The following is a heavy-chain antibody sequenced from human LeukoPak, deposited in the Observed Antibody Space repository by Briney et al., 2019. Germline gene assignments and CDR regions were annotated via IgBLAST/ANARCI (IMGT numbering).Heavy chain of an antibody. CDR2: IKQDGSEK. CDR1: GFTFSSHW. V-gene: IGHV3-7*01. CDR3: AREDYGDDY. J-gene: IGHJ4*02. Sequence: GGSLRLSCAASGFTFSSHWMSWVRQAPGKGLEWVANIKQDGSEKYYVDSVKGRFTISRDNAKNSLYLQMNSLRAGDTAVYYCAREDYGDDYWGQGTLVTVSS. D-gene: IGHD4-17*01.